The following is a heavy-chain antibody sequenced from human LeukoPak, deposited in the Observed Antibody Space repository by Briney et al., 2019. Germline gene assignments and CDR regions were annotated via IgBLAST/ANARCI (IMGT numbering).Heavy chain of an antibody. CDR1: GFTFSSYA. CDR3: AKFRSSSWYEGFDY. D-gene: IGHD6-13*01. CDR2: ISGSGAGT. V-gene: IGHV3-23*01. Sequence: GGSLRLSCAASGFTFSSYAMSWVRQAPGKGLKWVSAISGSGAGTDYADSVKGRFTISRDNSKSTLYLQMNSLRAEDTAVYYCAKFRSSSWYEGFDYWGQGTLVTVSS. J-gene: IGHJ4*02.